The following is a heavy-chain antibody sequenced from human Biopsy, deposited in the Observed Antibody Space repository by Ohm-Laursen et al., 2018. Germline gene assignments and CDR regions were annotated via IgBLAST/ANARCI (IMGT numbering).Heavy chain of an antibody. J-gene: IGHJ4*02. CDR3: ARRGSGGRSFDY. CDR2: VYYNGNT. V-gene: IGHV4-59*08. Sequence: SDTLSLTCVVTYGSISGHFWSWIRQAPGKGLEWIGYVYYNGNTNYSPSLKSRATISLDTSKDRFPLKLTSVTAADTAVYYCARRGSGGRSFDYWGQGILVTVSS. CDR1: YGSISGHF. D-gene: IGHD2-15*01.